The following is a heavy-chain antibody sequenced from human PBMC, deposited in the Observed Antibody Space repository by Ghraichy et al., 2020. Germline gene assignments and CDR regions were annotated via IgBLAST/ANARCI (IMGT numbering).Heavy chain of an antibody. CDR3: ANREAAVQRGAFDI. Sequence: GGSLRLSCAASGFTFSSYAMSWVRQAPGKGLEWVSAISGSGGSTYYADSVKDRFTISRDNSKNTLYLQMNSLRAEDTAVYYCANREAAVQRGAFDIWGQGTMVTVSS. V-gene: IGHV3-23*01. J-gene: IGHJ3*02. D-gene: IGHD6-13*01. CDR2: ISGSGGST. CDR1: GFTFSSYA.